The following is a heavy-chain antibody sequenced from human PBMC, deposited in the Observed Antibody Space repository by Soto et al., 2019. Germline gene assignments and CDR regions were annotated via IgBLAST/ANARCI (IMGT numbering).Heavy chain of an antibody. V-gene: IGHV4-59*08. J-gene: IGHJ6*02. CDR3: VRQGFGRLHGLVDV. CDR2: IDSSGGT. D-gene: IGHD3-10*01. CDR1: DDSSSSYK. Sequence: QVQLQESGPGLVKPSETLSLTCTVSDDSSSSYKWSGIRQPPGRRLEWIGYIDSSGGTRYNPSLRSRVTISVDTSTKQFSLKLSSVTAADTAVYYCVRQGFGRLHGLVDVWGQGTTVTVSS.